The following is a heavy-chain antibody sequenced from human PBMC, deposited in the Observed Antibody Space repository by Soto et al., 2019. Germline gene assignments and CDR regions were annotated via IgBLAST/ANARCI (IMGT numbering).Heavy chain of an antibody. Sequence: QVQLQESGPGLVKPSGTLSLTCAVSGGSISSSNWWSWVRQPPGKGLEWFGEIYHSGSTNYNPSHKCRVTISVEKPKNQFSLKLGSVTAAATAVDYWARDGRPGGTVYWGQGTLVTVSS. D-gene: IGHD3-16*01. CDR2: IYHSGST. CDR1: GGSISSSNW. V-gene: IGHV4-4*02. CDR3: ARDGRPGGTVY. J-gene: IGHJ4*02.